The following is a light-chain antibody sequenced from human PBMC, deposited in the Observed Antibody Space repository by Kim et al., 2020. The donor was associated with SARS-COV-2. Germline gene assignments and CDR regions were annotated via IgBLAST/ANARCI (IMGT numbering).Light chain of an antibody. CDR2: AAS. V-gene: IGKV1-39*01. J-gene: IGKJ2*01. CDR1: QSISSY. Sequence: DIQMTKSPSSLSASVGDRVTITCRASQSISSYLNWYQQKPGKAPKLLIYAASSLQSGVPSRFSGSGSGTDFTLTISSLQPEDFATYDCQQSYSTPLYTFGQGPKLEI. CDR3: QQSYSTPLYT.